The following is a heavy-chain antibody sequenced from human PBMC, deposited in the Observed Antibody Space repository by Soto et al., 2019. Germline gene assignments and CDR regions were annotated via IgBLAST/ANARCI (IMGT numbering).Heavy chain of an antibody. V-gene: IGHV3-33*01. CDR1: RFTFSSYG. D-gene: IGHD2-2*01. CDR3: ARDRRYCSSTSCYSAVSYYYGMDV. J-gene: IGHJ6*02. CDR2: IWYDGSNK. Sequence: PGGSLGLSCAASRFTFSSYGMHWVRQAPGKGLEWVAVIWYDGSNKYYADSVKGRFTISRDNSKNTLYLQMNSLRAEDTAVYYCARDRRYCSSTSCYSAVSYYYGMDVWGQGTTVT.